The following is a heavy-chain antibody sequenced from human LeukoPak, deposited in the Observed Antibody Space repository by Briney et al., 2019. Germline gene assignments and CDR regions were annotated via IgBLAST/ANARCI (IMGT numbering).Heavy chain of an antibody. D-gene: IGHD2-2*01. V-gene: IGHV1-2*02. J-gene: IGHJ4*02. CDR2: INPNSGGT. CDR3: ARERDNRYRSSISCYAFDY. CDR1: GYTFTGYS. Sequence: ASVKVSCKASGYTFTGYSMHWVRQAPGQGLEWMGWINPNSGGTNSAQKFQGRVTMTRDTSISTAYMELSRLRSDDTAVYYCARERDNRYRSSISCYAFDYWGQGTLVTVSS.